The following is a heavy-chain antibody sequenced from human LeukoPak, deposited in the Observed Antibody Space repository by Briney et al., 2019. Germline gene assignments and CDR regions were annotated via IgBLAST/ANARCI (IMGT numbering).Heavy chain of an antibody. V-gene: IGHV3-15*01. CDR1: GFTVSSNY. D-gene: IGHD3-10*01. Sequence: GGSLRLSCAASGFTVSSNYMSWVRQAPGKGLEWLGRIKSKTDGGTTDYAAPVKGRFTISRDDSKNMLYLQMNSLKTEDTAVYYCTTDARTYYYGSGSYTVDVWGQGTTVTVSS. CDR2: IKSKTDGGTT. CDR3: TTDARTYYYGSGSYTVDV. J-gene: IGHJ6*02.